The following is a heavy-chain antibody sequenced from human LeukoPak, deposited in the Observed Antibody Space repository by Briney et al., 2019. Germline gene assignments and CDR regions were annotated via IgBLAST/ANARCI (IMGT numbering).Heavy chain of an antibody. V-gene: IGHV3-23*01. CDR2: ISGSGINT. CDR1: GFTFSSYA. J-gene: IGHJ4*02. CDR3: AKNWRYCSSTSCYFPDY. Sequence: GGSLRLSCAASGFTFSSYAMTWVRQAPGKGLEWVSVISGSGINTDYADSVKGRFTISRDNSKNTLYLQMNSLRAEDTAVYYCAKNWRYCSSTSCYFPDYWGQGTLVTVSS. D-gene: IGHD2-2*01.